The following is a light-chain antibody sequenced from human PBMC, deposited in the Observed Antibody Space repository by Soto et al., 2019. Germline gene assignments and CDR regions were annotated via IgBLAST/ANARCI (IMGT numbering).Light chain of an antibody. CDR1: SSDVGGYNY. Sequence: QSALTRPASVSGAAGQAITISCTGTSSDVGGYNYVSWYQHHPGKAPKLIIYDVTNRPSGVSNPFSGSKSGNTASLTISGLQPEDEADYYCSSYTTSNTRQIVFGTGTKSPS. CDR3: SSYTTSNTRQIV. V-gene: IGLV2-14*03. CDR2: DVT. J-gene: IGLJ1*01.